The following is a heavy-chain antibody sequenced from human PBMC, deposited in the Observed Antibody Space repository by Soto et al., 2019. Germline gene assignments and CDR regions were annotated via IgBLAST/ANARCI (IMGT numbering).Heavy chain of an antibody. V-gene: IGHV3-30*18. J-gene: IGHJ6*02. CDR2: ISYDGSNK. CDR3: AKGRDAPGGRSSSPYYYYGMDV. Sequence: PGGSLRLSCAASGFTFSSYGMHWVRQAPGKGLEWVAVISYDGSNKYYADSVKGRFTISRDNSKNTLYLQMNSLRAEDTAVYYCAKGRDAPGGRSSSPYYYYGMDVWGQGTTVTVSS. CDR1: GFTFSSYG. D-gene: IGHD6-13*01.